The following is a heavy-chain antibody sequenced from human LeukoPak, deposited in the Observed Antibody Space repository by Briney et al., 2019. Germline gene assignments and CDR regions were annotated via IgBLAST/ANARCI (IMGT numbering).Heavy chain of an antibody. Sequence: PSETLSLTCTVSGGSISSYYWSWLRPPPGKGLEWIGYIYYSGSTNYNPSLKSRVTMSVDTSKNQFSLKLSSVTAADTAVYYCARGVVVVIAIGEYDAFDIWGQGTMVTVSS. CDR2: IYYSGST. CDR3: ARGVVVVIAIGEYDAFDI. D-gene: IGHD2-21*01. V-gene: IGHV4-59*12. CDR1: GGSISSYY. J-gene: IGHJ3*02.